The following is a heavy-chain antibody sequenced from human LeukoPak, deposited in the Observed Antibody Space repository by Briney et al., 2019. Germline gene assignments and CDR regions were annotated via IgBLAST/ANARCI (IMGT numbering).Heavy chain of an antibody. D-gene: IGHD2-2*01. CDR1: GGSFSGYY. CDR2: INHSGST. J-gene: IGHJ6*03. CDR3: ARQYAVPAAMRYYYYYYMDV. Sequence: SETLSLTCAVYGGSFSGYYWSWIRQPPGKGLEWIGEINHSGSTNYNPSLKSRVTISVDTSKNQFSLKLSSVTAADTAVYYCARQYAVPAAMRYYYYYYMDVWGKGTTVTISS. V-gene: IGHV4-34*01.